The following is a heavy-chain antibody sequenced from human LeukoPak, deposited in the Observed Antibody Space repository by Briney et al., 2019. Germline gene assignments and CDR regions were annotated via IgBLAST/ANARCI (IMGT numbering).Heavy chain of an antibody. Sequence: PGGPLSLSCAASGFDFSTNSMNGARKAPGKGPECFAYISRSSSSIYYRDSVKGRFTVSRDNAKSSLYLEMKSLRAEDTALYFCATASHAVWNGFHDAFDMWGQGTRVTVAS. V-gene: IGHV3-48*01. CDR3: ATASHAVWNGFHDAFDM. CDR1: GFDFSTNS. CDR2: ISRSSSSI. J-gene: IGHJ3*02. D-gene: IGHD3-3*01.